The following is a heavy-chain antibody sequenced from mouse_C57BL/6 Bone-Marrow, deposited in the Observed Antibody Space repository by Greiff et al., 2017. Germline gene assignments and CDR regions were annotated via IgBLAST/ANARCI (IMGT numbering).Heavy chain of an antibody. CDR2: ISSGGSYT. J-gene: IGHJ3*01. CDR1: GFTFSSYG. D-gene: IGHD4-1*01. V-gene: IGHV5-6*01. Sequence: EVKLMESGGDLVKPGGSLKLSCAASGFTFSSYGMSWVRQTPDKRLEWVATISSGGSYTYYPDSVKGRFTISRDNAKNTLYLQMSSLKSEDTAMYYCERLGTTWFAYWGQGTLVTVSA. CDR3: ERLGTTWFAY.